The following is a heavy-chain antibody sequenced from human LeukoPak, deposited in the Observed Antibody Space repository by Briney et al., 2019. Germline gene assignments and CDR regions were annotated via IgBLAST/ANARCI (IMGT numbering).Heavy chain of an antibody. CDR3: ARLPDGYSSSSPWSWFDP. D-gene: IGHD6-6*01. V-gene: IGHV4-59*01. J-gene: IGHJ5*02. CDR2: IYYSGST. Sequence: PSETLSLTCTVSGGSISSYYWSWIRQPPGKGLEWIGYIYYSGSTNYNPSLKSRVTISVDTSKNQFSLKLSSVTAADTAVYYCARLPDGYSSSSPWSWFDPWGQGTLVTVSS. CDR1: GGSISSYY.